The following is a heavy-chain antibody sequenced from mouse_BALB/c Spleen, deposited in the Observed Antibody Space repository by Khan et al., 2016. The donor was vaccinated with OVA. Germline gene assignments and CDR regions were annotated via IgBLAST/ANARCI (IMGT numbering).Heavy chain of an antibody. D-gene: IGHD2-14*01. Sequence: QVQLQQSGAELARPGASVKMSCKASGYTFTSYTMHWVKQRPGQGLEWIGYIYPSNDYTNYNQRFKDKATLTADKSSSTAYMQLSSLTSEDAAFYYCAREGAYYRSDGWFAYWGQGTLVTVSA. CDR3: AREGAYYRSDGWFAY. CDR1: GYTFTSYT. CDR2: IYPSNDYT. J-gene: IGHJ3*01. V-gene: IGHV1-4*01.